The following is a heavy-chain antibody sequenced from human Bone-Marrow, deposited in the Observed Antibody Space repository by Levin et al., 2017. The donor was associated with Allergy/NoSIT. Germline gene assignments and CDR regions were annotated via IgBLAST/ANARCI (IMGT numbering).Heavy chain of an antibody. J-gene: IGHJ4*02. D-gene: IGHD6-6*01. CDR3: ARVVGYSSSSHFDY. V-gene: IGHV4-59*01. CDR2: IYYSGST. Sequence: PSETLSLTCTVSGGSISSYYWSWIRQPPGKGLEWIGYIYYSGSTNYNPSLKSRVTISVDTSKNQFSLKLSSVTAADTAVYYCARVVGYSSSSHFDYWGQGTLVTVSS. CDR1: GGSISSYY.